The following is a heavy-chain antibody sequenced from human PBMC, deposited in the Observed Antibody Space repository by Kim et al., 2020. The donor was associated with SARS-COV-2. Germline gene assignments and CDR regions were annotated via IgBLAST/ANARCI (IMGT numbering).Heavy chain of an antibody. CDR1: GGSLSPYY. J-gene: IGHJ3*02. D-gene: IGHD3-10*01. Sequence: SETLSLTYTVSGGSLSPYYWSWIRQPPGKGLEWIGYMHYSGRANYSPSLKSRVAISVDTSKNHFSLNLTSVTAADTAKYFCARFQHGSGSYLDPFDIWGQGTLVTVSS. CDR2: MHYSGRA. V-gene: IGHV4-59*01. CDR3: ARFQHGSGSYLDPFDI.